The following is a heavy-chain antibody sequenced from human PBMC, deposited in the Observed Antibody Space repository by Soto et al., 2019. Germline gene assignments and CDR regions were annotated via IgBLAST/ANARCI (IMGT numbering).Heavy chain of an antibody. CDR1: GGSISSYY. J-gene: IGHJ4*02. D-gene: IGHD4-17*01. CDR2: IYYSGST. V-gene: IGHV4-59*08. CDR3: ARQGRYGDYRLDD. Sequence: SETLSLTCTVSGGSISSYYWSWIRQPPGKGLEWIGYIYYSGSTNYNPSLKSRVTISVDTSKNQFSLKLSSVTAADTAVYYCARQGRYGDYRLDDWGQGTLVTVS.